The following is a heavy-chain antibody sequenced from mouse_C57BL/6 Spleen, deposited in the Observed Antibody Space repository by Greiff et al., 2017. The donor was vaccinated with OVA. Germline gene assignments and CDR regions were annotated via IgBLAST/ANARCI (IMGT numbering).Heavy chain of an antibody. J-gene: IGHJ4*01. CDR1: GYTFTSYW. CDR3: ARGYYYGSSYAMDY. D-gene: IGHD1-1*01. Sequence: QVHVKQPGAELVRPGSSVKLSCKASGYTFTSYWMHWVKQRPIQGLEWIGNIDPSDSETHYNQKFKDKATLTVDKSSSTAYMQLSSLTSEDSAVYYCARGYYYGSSYAMDYWGQGTSVTVSS. CDR2: IDPSDSET. V-gene: IGHV1-52*01.